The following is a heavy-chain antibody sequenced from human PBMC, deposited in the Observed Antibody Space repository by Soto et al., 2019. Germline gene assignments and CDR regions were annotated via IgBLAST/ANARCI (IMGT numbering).Heavy chain of an antibody. CDR1: GYTFTSYY. D-gene: IGHD4-17*01. CDR3: ARDQATVTLFQH. CDR2: INPSGGST. V-gene: IGHV1-46*01. J-gene: IGHJ1*01. Sequence: QVQLVQSGAEVKKPGASVKVSCKASGYTFTSYYMHWVRQAPGQGLEWMGIINPSGGSTSYAQKFQGRVTMNRDPATSTVYMELRSLRSEDTAVYYCARDQATVTLFQHWGQGTLVTVSS.